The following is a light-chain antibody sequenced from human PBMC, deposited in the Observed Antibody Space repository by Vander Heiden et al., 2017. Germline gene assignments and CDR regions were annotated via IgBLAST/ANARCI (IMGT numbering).Light chain of an antibody. CDR1: QSVNGN. Sequence: EIVMTQSPDTLSVSQGESATLSCRASQSVNGNLAWYQQKPGRAPRLLIYDASIRATGIPARFSGSGYGTEFTLTISSLQSEDFAIYYCQQYNNWPPLTFGGGTNVDLK. J-gene: IGKJ4*01. CDR2: DAS. V-gene: IGKV3-15*01. CDR3: QQYNNWPPLT.